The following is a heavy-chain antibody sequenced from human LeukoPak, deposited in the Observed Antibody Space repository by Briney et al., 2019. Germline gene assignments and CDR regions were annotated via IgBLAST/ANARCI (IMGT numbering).Heavy chain of an antibody. D-gene: IGHD3-16*02. CDR3: ARYVWGSYPTFEDY. J-gene: IGHJ4*02. CDR1: GYSISSGYY. CDR2: IYHSGST. Sequence: SETLSLTCTVSGYSISSGYYWGWIRQPPGKGLEWIGSIYHSGSTYYNPSLKSRVTISVDTSKNKFSLKLRSVTAADTAVYYCARYVWGSYPTFEDYWGQGTLVTVSS. V-gene: IGHV4-38-2*02.